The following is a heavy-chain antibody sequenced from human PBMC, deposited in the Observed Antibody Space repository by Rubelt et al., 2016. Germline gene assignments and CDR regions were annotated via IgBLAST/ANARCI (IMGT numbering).Heavy chain of an antibody. V-gene: IGHV3-48*04. D-gene: IGHD6-13*01. J-gene: IGHJ6*02. Sequence: EVRLVESGGGLVQPGGSLRLSCAASGFSFSAYSMNWVRQAPGKGPEWVSHISSSGSSIYYADSVKGRFTISRENAKNTLYLQMNSLRAEDTAVYYCATAPAGTVYYGMDVWGQGTTVTVSS. CDR3: ATAPAGTVYYGMDV. CDR2: ISSSGSSI. CDR1: GFSFSAYS.